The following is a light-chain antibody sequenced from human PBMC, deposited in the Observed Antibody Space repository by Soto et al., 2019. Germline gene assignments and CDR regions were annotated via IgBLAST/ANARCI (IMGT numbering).Light chain of an antibody. CDR1: QSISTW. CDR2: QAS. Sequence: DIQMTQSPSTLSASVGDRVTITCRASQSISTWLAWYQQKPGKAPKVLIYQASSLESGVPSRFSGSGSGTELTLTISSLQPDDFATYYCQQYYSYSPCTFGQGTKLEIK. J-gene: IGKJ2*02. V-gene: IGKV1-5*03. CDR3: QQYYSYSPCT.